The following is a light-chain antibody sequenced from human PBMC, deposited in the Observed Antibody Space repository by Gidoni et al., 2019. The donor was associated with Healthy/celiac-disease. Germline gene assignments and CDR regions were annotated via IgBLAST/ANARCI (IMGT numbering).Light chain of an antibody. V-gene: IGKV3-15*01. J-gene: IGKJ4*01. CDR1: QSVSSN. Sequence: EIVMTQSPATLSVSPGERATLSCRASQSVSSNLAWYQQKPGQAPRLLIYGASTRATGIPARFSGSGSGTEFTLTISSLQSEDFAVYYCQQYNNWPPLTYDGXTEVEIK. CDR2: GAS. CDR3: QQYNNWPPLT.